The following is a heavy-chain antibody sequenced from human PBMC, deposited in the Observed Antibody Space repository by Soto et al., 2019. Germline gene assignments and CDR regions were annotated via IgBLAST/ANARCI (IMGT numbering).Heavy chain of an antibody. CDR3: ERTEVAGSIPQMYYYYYYMDV. Sequence: SGTLSITFTVLGVSIRIYYLTLISQPPGQGLVTVGYISYSGSINYNPSLKCRVTISVDTCMDHFPLKLSSVTAWGTALYCCERTEVAGSIPQMYYYYYYMDVWGKGTTVTVSS. V-gene: IGHV4-59*01. J-gene: IGHJ6*03. CDR1: GVSIRIYY. D-gene: IGHD5-12*01. CDR2: ISYSGSI.